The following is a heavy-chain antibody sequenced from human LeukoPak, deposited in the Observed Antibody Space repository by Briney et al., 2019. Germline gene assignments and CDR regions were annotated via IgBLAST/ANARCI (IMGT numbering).Heavy chain of an antibody. Sequence: GGSLRLSCAASGFTFSSYGMHWVRQAPGKGLEWVAVIWYDGSNKYYADSVKGRFTISRDNSKNTLYLQMNSLRAEDTAVYYCARDGGTRIAAAGNFDYWGQGTLVTVSS. CDR2: IWYDGSNK. CDR3: ARDGGTRIAAAGNFDY. J-gene: IGHJ4*02. CDR1: GFTFSSYG. V-gene: IGHV3-33*08. D-gene: IGHD6-13*01.